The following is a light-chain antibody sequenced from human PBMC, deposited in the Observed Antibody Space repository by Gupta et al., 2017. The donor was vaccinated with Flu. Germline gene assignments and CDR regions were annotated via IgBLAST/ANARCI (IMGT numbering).Light chain of an antibody. J-gene: IGKJ2*01. CDR2: GAS. CDR3: QQYNNWRYT. Sequence: ETVMTQSPATLSVSPGERATLSCRASQSVSSNLAWYQQKPGQAPRLLIYGASTRATGIPARFSGSGSGTEFTLTISSLQSEDFAVYYCQQYNNWRYTFGQGTRLEIK. CDR1: QSVSSN. V-gene: IGKV3-15*01.